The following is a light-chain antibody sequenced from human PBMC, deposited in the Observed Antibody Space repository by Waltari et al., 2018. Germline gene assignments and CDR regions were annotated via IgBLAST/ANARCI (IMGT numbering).Light chain of an antibody. Sequence: QLVLTHSPSASASLGASVKLTCTLSRGHSSNLIPWLQKQPEKGPRYLMKVNREGSHSKGDDTPDRFSGSSSGAERYLTISNLQPEDEADYYCETGGHGTWVFGGGTKVTVL. V-gene: IGLV4-69*01. CDR2: VNREGSH. CDR3: ETGGHGTWV. J-gene: IGLJ3*02. CDR1: RGHSSNL.